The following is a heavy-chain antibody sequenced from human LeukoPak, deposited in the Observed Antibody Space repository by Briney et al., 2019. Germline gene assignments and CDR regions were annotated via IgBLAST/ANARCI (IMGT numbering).Heavy chain of an antibody. V-gene: IGHV5-51*01. D-gene: IGHD3-10*01. CDR2: IYPGDSDT. CDR1: GYSFTNYW. J-gene: IGHJ4*02. CDR3: ARQADSYGSGSYPSFDY. Sequence: GESLKISCKGSGYSFTNYWIGWVRQMPGKGLEWMGIIYPGDSDTRYGPSFQGQVTISADKSISTAYLQWSSLKASDTAMYYCARQADSYGSGSYPSFDYWGQGTLVTVSS.